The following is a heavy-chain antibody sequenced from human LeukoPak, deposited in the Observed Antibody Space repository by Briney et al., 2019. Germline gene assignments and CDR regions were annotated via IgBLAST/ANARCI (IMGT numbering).Heavy chain of an antibody. D-gene: IGHD3-3*01. V-gene: IGHV3-23*01. Sequence: PGGSLRLSCAGSGFTFSGFAMSWVRQAPGKGLEWVSAISGSGHSTYYADTVKGRFTVSRDKSKNTLYLQMNSLRAEDTAVYYCAKGAYYADWGQGTLVTVSS. CDR1: GFTFSGFA. CDR3: AKGAYYAD. J-gene: IGHJ4*02. CDR2: ISGSGHST.